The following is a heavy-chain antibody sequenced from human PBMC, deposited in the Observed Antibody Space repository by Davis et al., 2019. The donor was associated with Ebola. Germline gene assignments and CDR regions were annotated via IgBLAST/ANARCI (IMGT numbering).Heavy chain of an antibody. CDR1: GGSISSHY. Sequence: MPSETLSLTRTVSGGSISSHYWSWVRQPPGKGLEWIADINYSGRTNYNPSLASRVTISIATSKNQFSLNLSSVTAADTAVYYCARVGGDGSSHLEGLDSWGQGTLVTVSS. CDR2: INYSGRT. V-gene: IGHV4-59*11. J-gene: IGHJ4*02. CDR3: ARVGGDGSSHLEGLDS. D-gene: IGHD3-16*01.